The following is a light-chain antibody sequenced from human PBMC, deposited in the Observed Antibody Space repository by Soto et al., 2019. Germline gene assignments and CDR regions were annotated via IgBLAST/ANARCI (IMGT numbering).Light chain of an antibody. CDR3: SSYTSSSSYV. J-gene: IGLJ1*01. CDR1: SSDVGAYNY. CDR2: DVS. Sequence: QSVLTQPASVSGSPGQSITISCTGTSSDVGAYNYVSWYQHHPGKAPKLMIYDVSNRPSGVPNRFSGSKSGNTASLTISGLQAEDEADYYCSSYTSSSSYVFGTGTKLTVL. V-gene: IGLV2-14*03.